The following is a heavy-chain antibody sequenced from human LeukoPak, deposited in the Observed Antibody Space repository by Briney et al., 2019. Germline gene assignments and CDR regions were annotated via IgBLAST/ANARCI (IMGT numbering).Heavy chain of an antibody. CDR3: ARGAYYYED. D-gene: IGHD3-22*01. J-gene: IGHJ4*02. CDR2: ISSSSSTI. CDR1: GFTFSSHS. V-gene: IGHV3-48*01. Sequence: GGSLRLSCAASGFTFSSHSMNWVRQAPGKGLEWVSYISSSSSTIYYADSVKGRFTISRDNAKNSLYLQMNSLRAEDTAVYYCARGAYYYEDWGQGALVTVSS.